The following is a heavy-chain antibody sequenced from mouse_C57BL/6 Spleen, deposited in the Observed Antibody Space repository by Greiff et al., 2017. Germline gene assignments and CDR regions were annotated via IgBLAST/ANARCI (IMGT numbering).Heavy chain of an antibody. Sequence: EVKLMESGPGLVKPSQSLSLSCSVSGYSITSGYYWNWIRQFPGNKLEWMGYISYDGSNNYNPSLKNRISITRDTSKNQFFLKLNYLTTEDTATYYWARDMHYGSSYPFAYWGQGTLVTVSA. CDR3: ARDMHYGSSYPFAY. V-gene: IGHV3-6*01. D-gene: IGHD1-1*01. J-gene: IGHJ3*01. CDR2: ISYDGSN. CDR1: GYSITSGYY.